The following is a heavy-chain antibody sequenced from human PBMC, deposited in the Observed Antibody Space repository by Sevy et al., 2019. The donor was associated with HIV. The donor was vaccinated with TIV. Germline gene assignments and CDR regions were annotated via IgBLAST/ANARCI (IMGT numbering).Heavy chain of an antibody. J-gene: IGHJ4*02. CDR3: ARAQQITMLVVIGGLYFDF. CDR1: GFTFSSNW. V-gene: IGHV3-7*01. Sequence: GGSLRLSCATSGFTFSSNWMTWVRQAPGKGLEWVANVKQDMSEKYYADSVKGRFTISRDNAKNSRYLEMNSLRAEDTAGYYCARAQQITMLVVIGGLYFDFWGQGTLVTVSS. D-gene: IGHD3-22*01. CDR2: VKQDMSEK.